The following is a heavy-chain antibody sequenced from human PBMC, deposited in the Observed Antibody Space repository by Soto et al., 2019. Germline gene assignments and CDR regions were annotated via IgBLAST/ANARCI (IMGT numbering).Heavy chain of an antibody. V-gene: IGHV1-8*01. D-gene: IGHD2-2*01. Sequence: QVQLMQSGAEVKKPGASVKVSCKASGYTFTTYDINWVRQAPGQGLELMGWMNPNRTNTGYAEKFQGRVTMTMDTSISTAYMELSSLRYDDTAVYYCVRGGFLSHDHVIIAPATLGFDPWGQGTLVTVSS. CDR3: VRGGFLSHDHVIIAPATLGFDP. J-gene: IGHJ5*02. CDR2: MNPNRTNT. CDR1: GYTFTTYD.